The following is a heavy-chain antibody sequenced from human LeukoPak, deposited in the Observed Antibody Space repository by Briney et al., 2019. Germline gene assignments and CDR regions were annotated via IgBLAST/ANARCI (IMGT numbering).Heavy chain of an antibody. CDR2: ISWNSGSI. Sequence: PGRSLRLSCAVSGFTFDDYAMHWVRQAPGKGLEWVSGISWNSGSIGYADSVKGRFTISRDNAQNSLYLQMNSLRAEDTALYYCAKDLGLRYFDWSIDYWGQGTLVTVSS. V-gene: IGHV3-9*01. J-gene: IGHJ4*02. D-gene: IGHD3-9*01. CDR3: AKDLGLRYFDWSIDY. CDR1: GFTFDDYA.